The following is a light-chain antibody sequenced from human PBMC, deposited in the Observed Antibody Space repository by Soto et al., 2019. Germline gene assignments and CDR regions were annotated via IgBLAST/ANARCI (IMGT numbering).Light chain of an antibody. CDR1: SSDVGSYNL. Sequence: QPELTQAASVSGSPGQSSTISCTRTSSDVGSYNLVSWYQQHPGKAPKVMIYEVSKRPSGVSNRFSGSKSGNTASLTISGLQAEDEADYYCCSYAGSSTPLIFGTGTKVTVL. CDR2: EVS. CDR3: CSYAGSSTPLI. J-gene: IGLJ1*01. V-gene: IGLV2-23*02.